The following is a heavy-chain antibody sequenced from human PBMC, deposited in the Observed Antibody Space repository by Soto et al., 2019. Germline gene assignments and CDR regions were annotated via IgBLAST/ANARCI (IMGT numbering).Heavy chain of an antibody. Sequence: GGSLRLSCAASGFTFADYTLHWVRQAPGKGLEWVSPIGWDGRDTYYADSVQGRFTISRDNGKNSLFLHMNSLRSDDTAFYYCAATWPDDAFHVWGQGTVVTVSS. D-gene: IGHD1-26*01. J-gene: IGHJ3*01. V-gene: IGHV3-43*01. CDR1: GFTFADYT. CDR3: AATWPDDAFHV. CDR2: IGWDGRDT.